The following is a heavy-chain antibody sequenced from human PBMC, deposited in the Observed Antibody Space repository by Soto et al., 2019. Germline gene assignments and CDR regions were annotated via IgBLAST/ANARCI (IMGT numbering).Heavy chain of an antibody. CDR3: ARVGITVSSDYYYAMDV. Sequence: EVQLVESGGGVVQPGGSLRLSCAASGFTFPDYWMSWVRQAPGKGLEWVANIKQDEGEKFYVDSVKGRFIISRDNARKLLYLQMHSLRLEDTALYYCARVGITVSSDYYYAMDVWGQGTTVTVSS. D-gene: IGHD3-10*01. V-gene: IGHV3-7*03. CDR1: GFTFPDYW. CDR2: IKQDEGEK. J-gene: IGHJ6*02.